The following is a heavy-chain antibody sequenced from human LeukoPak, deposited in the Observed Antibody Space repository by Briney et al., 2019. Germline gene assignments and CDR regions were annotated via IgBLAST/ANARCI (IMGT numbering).Heavy chain of an antibody. CDR2: ISGSGGST. CDR1: GFTFSSYS. V-gene: IGHV3-23*01. CDR3: AKKKLDTDAFDI. J-gene: IGHJ3*02. D-gene: IGHD3/OR15-3a*01. Sequence: GGSLRLSCVVSGFTFSSYSMSWVRQAPGKGLERVSAISGSGGSTFYADSVKGRFTISRDNSKNTLYLQMNSLRAEDTAVYYCAKKKLDTDAFDIWGQGTMVTVSS.